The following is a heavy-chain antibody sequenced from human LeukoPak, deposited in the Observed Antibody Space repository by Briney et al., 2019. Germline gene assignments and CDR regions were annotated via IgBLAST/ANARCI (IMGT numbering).Heavy chain of an antibody. V-gene: IGHV1-3*01. Sequence: ASVKVSCKTSGYTFTNYAMHWVRQAPGQRLEWMGWINAGDGNTKYSQKFQGRVTITRDTSASTVYMELSSLRSEDTAVYYCASQFGEFYVDYYAMDVWGQGTTVTVSS. J-gene: IGHJ6*02. CDR3: ASQFGEFYVDYYAMDV. D-gene: IGHD3-10*01. CDR2: INAGDGNT. CDR1: GYTFTNYA.